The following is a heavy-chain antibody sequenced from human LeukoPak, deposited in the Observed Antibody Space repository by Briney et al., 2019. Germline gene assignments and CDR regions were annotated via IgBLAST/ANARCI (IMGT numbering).Heavy chain of an antibody. Sequence: PGGSLRLSCTASGFTFGDYAMSWVRQAPGKGLEWVGFIRSKAYGGTTEYAASVKGRFTISRDDSKSIAYLQMNSLKTEDTAVYYCTRVALRFLEWLLKSHFDYWGRGTLVTVSS. CDR3: TRVALRFLEWLLKSHFDY. D-gene: IGHD3-3*01. CDR1: GFTFGDYA. CDR2: IRSKAYGGTT. V-gene: IGHV3-49*04. J-gene: IGHJ4*02.